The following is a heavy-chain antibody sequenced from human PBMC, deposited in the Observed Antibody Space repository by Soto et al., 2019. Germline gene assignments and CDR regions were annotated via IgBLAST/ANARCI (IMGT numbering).Heavy chain of an antibody. D-gene: IGHD3-16*01. CDR3: ARYDFFSPGDY. Sequence: EVQLVETGGGLIQPGGSLRLSCAASGFTVSSNYMSWVRQAPGKGLEWVSVIYSGGSTYYADSVKGRFTISRDNSKNTLYLQMNSLRAEDTAVYYCARYDFFSPGDYWGQGTLVTVSS. CDR2: IYSGGST. V-gene: IGHV3-53*02. J-gene: IGHJ4*02. CDR1: GFTVSSNY.